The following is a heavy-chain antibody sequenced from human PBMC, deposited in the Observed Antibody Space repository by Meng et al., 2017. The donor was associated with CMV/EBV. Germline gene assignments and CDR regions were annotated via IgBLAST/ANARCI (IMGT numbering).Heavy chain of an antibody. CDR3: ARNGDYFDYYYYMDV. Sequence: QGQVREPGLGRVKPSETLSLTCTVSGGSISSYAWSWIRQPAGKGLEWIWRIDTSGSTNYNPSLKSRVTMSVDTSKNQFSLKLSSVTAADTAVYYCARNGDYFDYYYYMDVWGKGTTVTVFS. D-gene: IGHD4-17*01. V-gene: IGHV4-4*07. J-gene: IGHJ6*03. CDR1: GGSISSYA. CDR2: IDTSGST.